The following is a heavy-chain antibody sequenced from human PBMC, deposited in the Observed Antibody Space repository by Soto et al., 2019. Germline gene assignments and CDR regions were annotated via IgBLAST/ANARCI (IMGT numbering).Heavy chain of an antibody. D-gene: IGHD2-15*01. CDR1: GGSISSGGYY. CDR2: IYYSGST. Sequence: PSETLSLTCTVSGGSISSGGYYWSWIRQHPGKGLEWIGYIYYSGSTYYNPSLKSRVTISVDTSKNQFSLKLSSVTAADTAVYYCARDYCNGGSCYPNNYYYYYGMDVWGQGTTVTVSS. CDR3: ARDYCNGGSCYPNNYYYYYGMDV. J-gene: IGHJ6*02. V-gene: IGHV4-31*03.